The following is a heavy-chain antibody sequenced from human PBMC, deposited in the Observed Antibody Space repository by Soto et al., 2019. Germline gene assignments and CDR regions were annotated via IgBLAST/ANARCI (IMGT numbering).Heavy chain of an antibody. CDR3: ASFHNWNYEVSASDI. D-gene: IGHD1-7*01. CDR2: IYHSGST. CDR1: GGSISSSSYY. Sequence: SETLSLTCTVSGGSISSSSYYWGWIRQPPGKGLEWIGSIYHSGSTYYNPSLKSRVTISVDTSKNQFSLKLSSVTAADTAVYYCASFHNWNYEVSASDIWGQGTMVTVS. V-gene: IGHV4-39*01. J-gene: IGHJ3*02.